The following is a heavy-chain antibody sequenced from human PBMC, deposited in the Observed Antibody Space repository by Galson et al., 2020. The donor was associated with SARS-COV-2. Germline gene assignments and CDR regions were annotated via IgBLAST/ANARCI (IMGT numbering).Heavy chain of an antibody. CDR1: GFTFSSYG. CDR3: AKDYSAVAATYYFDY. D-gene: IGHD2-15*01. V-gene: IGHV3-30*02. J-gene: IGHJ4*02. Sequence: LSLTCAASGFTFSSYGMHWVRQAPGKGLEWVAFIRYDGSNKYYADSVKGRFTISRDNSKNTLYLQINSLRAEDTAVYYCAKDYSAVAATYYFDYWGQGTLVTVSS. CDR2: IRYDGSNK.